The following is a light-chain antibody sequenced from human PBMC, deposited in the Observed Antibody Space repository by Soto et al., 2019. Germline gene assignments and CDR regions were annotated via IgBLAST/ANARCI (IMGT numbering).Light chain of an antibody. CDR1: QSVSSN. Sequence: EIVMTQSPATPSVSPGERATLSCRASQSVSSNLAWYQQKPGQAPRLLIYGASTRATGIPARFSGSGSGTEFTLTISSLQSEDFAVYYCQQYNNWPPYTFGQGTKVAIK. CDR3: QQYNNWPPYT. V-gene: IGKV3-15*01. CDR2: GAS. J-gene: IGKJ2*01.